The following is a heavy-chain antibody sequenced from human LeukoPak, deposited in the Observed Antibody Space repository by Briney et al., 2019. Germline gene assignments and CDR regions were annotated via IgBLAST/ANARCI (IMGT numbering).Heavy chain of an antibody. D-gene: IGHD4-17*01. CDR1: GGSISSGDYS. J-gene: IGHJ4*02. CDR2: IYYSGST. CDR3: ARANGDYDLPFDY. V-gene: IGHV4-30-4*01. Sequence: PSETLSLTCTVSGGSISSGDYSWSWIRQPPGKGLEWIGYIYYSGSTYYNPSLKSRVTISVDTSKNQFSLKLSSVTAADTAVYYCARANGDYDLPFDYWGQGTLVTVSS.